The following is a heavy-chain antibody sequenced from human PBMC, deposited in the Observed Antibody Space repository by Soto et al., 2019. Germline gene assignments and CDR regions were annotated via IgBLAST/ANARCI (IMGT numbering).Heavy chain of an antibody. J-gene: IGHJ6*02. V-gene: IGHV1-69*13. CDR1: GGTFSSYA. CDR3: ARAYTNYYGSVSHGATLSYYYYGMGV. D-gene: IGHD3-10*01. CDR2: IIPSFGTA. Sequence: SVKVSCKASGGTFSSYAISWVRQAPGQGLEWMGGIIPSFGTANYAQKFQGRVTITADESTSTAYMELSSLRSEDTAVYYCARAYTNYYGSVSHGATLSYYYYGMGVWGQGTTVTVSS.